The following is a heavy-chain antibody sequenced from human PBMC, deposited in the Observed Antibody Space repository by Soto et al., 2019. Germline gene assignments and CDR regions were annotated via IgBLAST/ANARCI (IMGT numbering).Heavy chain of an antibody. D-gene: IGHD1-20*01. CDR3: ARSIRGPRRFNGMDV. CDR1: GFSLTSPGMC. CDR2: IERDDDDK. J-gene: IGHJ6*02. V-gene: IGHV2-70*13. Sequence: GSGPTLVNPTETLTLTCTFSGFSLTSPGMCVSWIRQSPGKALEWLALIERDDDDKYYSTSLKTRLTISKDTRKNQVVLTMANMGPADTATYYCARSIRGPRRFNGMDVWGQGTTVAVSS.